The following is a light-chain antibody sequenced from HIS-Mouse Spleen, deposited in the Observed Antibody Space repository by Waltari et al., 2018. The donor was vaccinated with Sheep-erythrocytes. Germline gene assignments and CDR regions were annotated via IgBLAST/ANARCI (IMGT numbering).Light chain of an antibody. V-gene: IGLV2-11*01. CDR3: CSYAGSYNHV. CDR1: SSDVGGYIY. J-gene: IGLJ1*01. CDR2: DVS. Sequence: QSALTQPRLVSGPPEQSVTISCTGTSSDVGGYIYVSCYQHHPGNTPKLMIYDVSKRPSGFPDRSSGSKSDNAAPMTISVLQAEDEADYYCCSYAGSYNHVFATGTKVTVL.